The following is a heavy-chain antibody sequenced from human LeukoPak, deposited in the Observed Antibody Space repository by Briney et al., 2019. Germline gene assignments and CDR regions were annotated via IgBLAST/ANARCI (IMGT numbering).Heavy chain of an antibody. J-gene: IGHJ5*02. Sequence: SVKVSRKASGGTFSSYAISWVRQAPGQGLEWMGGIIPIFGTANYAQKFQGRATITADESTSTAYMELSSLRSEDTAVYYCARQAGYCSSTSCSLNWFDPWGQGTLVTVSS. V-gene: IGHV1-69*13. CDR3: ARQAGYCSSTSCSLNWFDP. CDR1: GGTFSSYA. CDR2: IIPIFGTA. D-gene: IGHD2-2*03.